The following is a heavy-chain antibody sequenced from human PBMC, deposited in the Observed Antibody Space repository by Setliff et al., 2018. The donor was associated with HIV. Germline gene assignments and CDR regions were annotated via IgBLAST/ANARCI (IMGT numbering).Heavy chain of an antibody. CDR1: GYTFTNYF. J-gene: IGHJ4*02. D-gene: IGHD3-16*01. Sequence: GASVKVSCKASGYTFTNYFVHWVRQAPGQGLEWMGIIDPSGGSTNYAQKFQGRLTMTSDTSTSTVYMELSSLRPEDTAVYYCARAVASRNIRGEYSFDYWGQGTLVTVSS. CDR3: ARAVASRNIRGEYSFDY. CDR2: IDPSGGST. V-gene: IGHV1-46*01.